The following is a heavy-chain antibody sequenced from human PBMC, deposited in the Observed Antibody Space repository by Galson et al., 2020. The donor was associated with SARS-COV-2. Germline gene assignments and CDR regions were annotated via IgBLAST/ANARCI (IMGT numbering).Heavy chain of an antibody. CDR1: GFTFSSYG. CDR2: IWYDGSNT. V-gene: IGHV3-33*01. CDR3: ARDAHDYDILTGYMRGRVYYYYYYGMDV. D-gene: IGHD3-9*01. J-gene: IGHJ6*02. Sequence: GGSLRLSCAASGFTFSSYGMHWVRQAPGKGLEWVAVIWYDGSNTYYADSVKGRFTISRDNSKNTLYLQMNSLRAEDTAVYYCARDAHDYDILTGYMRGRVYYYYYYGMDVWGQGTTVTVSS.